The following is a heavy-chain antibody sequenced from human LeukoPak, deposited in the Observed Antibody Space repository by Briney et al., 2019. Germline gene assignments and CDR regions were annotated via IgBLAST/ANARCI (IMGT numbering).Heavy chain of an antibody. CDR1: GGSISSSNW. J-gene: IGHJ6*03. CDR2: IYHSGST. V-gene: IGHV4-4*02. Sequence: SGTLSLTCAVSGGSISSSNWWSWVRQPPGQGLEWIGEIYHSGSTNYNPSLKSRVTISVDTSKNQFSLKLSSVTAADTAVYYCARGTIVGALYYMDVWGKGTTVTVSS. D-gene: IGHD1-26*01. CDR3: ARGTIVGALYYMDV.